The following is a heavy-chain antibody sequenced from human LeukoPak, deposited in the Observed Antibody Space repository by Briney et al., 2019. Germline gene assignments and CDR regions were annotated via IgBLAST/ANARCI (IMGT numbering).Heavy chain of an antibody. CDR3: AKDHPGAGIAAAGN. V-gene: IGHV3-23*01. CDR2: INGSGSFT. D-gene: IGHD6-13*01. J-gene: IGHJ4*02. Sequence: GGSLRLSCAASGFTFSNYVMGWVRQDPGKGLQWVSIINGSGSFTSYADSVKGRFTISRDNSKNTLYLQMNSLRAEDTAVYYCAKDHPGAGIAAAGNWGQGTLVTVSS. CDR1: GFTFSNYV.